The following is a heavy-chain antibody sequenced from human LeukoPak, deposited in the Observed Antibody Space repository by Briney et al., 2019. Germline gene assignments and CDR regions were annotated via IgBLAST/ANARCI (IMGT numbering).Heavy chain of an antibody. CDR2: IIPIFGTA. Sequence: SVKVSCKASGGTFSSYAISWVRQAPGQGLEWMGGIIPIFGTANYAQKFQGRVTITADESTSTAYMELSSLKSDDTAVYYCARDNSIHERGWWFDPWGQGTLVTVSS. J-gene: IGHJ5*02. D-gene: IGHD4-23*01. V-gene: IGHV1-69*13. CDR1: GGTFSSYA. CDR3: ARDNSIHERGWWFDP.